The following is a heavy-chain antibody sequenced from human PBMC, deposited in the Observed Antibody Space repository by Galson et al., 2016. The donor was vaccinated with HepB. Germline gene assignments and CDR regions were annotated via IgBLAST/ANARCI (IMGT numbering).Heavy chain of an antibody. CDR1: GFPFTTSA. J-gene: IGHJ3*02. CDR3: AKPRRYNHDALHI. Sequence: SLRLSCAASGFPFTTSALNWVRQAPGKGLQWVSFISGSGTTTFYTDSVKGRFTISRDNSKNMLYLQIDSLRAEDTAVYSCAKPRRYNHDALHIWGQGTMVTVSS. V-gene: IGHV3-23*01. CDR2: ISGSGTTT. D-gene: IGHD5-18*01.